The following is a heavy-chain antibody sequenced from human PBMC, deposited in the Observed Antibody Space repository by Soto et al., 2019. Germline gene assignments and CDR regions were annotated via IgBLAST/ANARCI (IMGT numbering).Heavy chain of an antibody. Sequence: LSLTCTVSGASISSYYWSWIRQPAGKGLEWIGRFFTTGSTNYNPSLKSRVIMSVDTSKNQFSLKLNSVTAADTAVYYCARGAYGSETSPNWFDPWVQGTLVTVSS. CDR1: GASISSYY. CDR2: FFTTGST. CDR3: ARGAYGSETSPNWFDP. J-gene: IGHJ5*02. V-gene: IGHV4-4*07. D-gene: IGHD3-10*01.